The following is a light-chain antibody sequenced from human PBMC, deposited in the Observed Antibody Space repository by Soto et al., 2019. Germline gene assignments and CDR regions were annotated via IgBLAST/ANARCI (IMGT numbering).Light chain of an antibody. CDR3: QQRISWPQT. CDR1: QSVSTY. J-gene: IGKJ1*01. V-gene: IGKV3-11*01. CDR2: DAS. Sequence: EIVLTQSPATLSLPPGERATLSCRASQSVSTYLAWYQQKPGQAPRLLIYDASNRATGIPARFSGSGSGTDFTLTISSLEPEDFAVYYCQQRISWPQTFGQGTKVEIK.